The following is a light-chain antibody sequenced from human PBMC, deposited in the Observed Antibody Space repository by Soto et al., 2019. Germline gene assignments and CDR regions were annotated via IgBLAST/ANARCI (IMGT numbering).Light chain of an antibody. CDR2: AVS. Sequence: QSVLTQPASVSGSPGQSITISCTVTTSDFGTYNYVSWYQHHPGKVPKLLIFAVSNRPSGVSNRFSGSKSGNTASLTISGLQAEDEADYYCSSYTSRSTLVFGTGTKVTVL. J-gene: IGLJ1*01. CDR3: SSYTSRSTLV. V-gene: IGLV2-14*01. CDR1: TSDFGTYNY.